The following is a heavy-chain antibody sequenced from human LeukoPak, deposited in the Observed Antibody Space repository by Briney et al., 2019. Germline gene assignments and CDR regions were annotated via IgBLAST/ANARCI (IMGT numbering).Heavy chain of an antibody. CDR2: MNPNSGNT. Sequence: ASVKVSCKASGYTFTSYDINWVRQATGQGLEWMGWMNPNSGNTGYAQKFQGRVTMTRNTSISTAYMELSSLRSEDTAVYYCARDFHVVPAAIRYFQHWGQGTLVTVSS. CDR3: ARDFHVVPAAIRYFQH. V-gene: IGHV1-8*01. CDR1: GYTFTSYD. J-gene: IGHJ1*01. D-gene: IGHD2-2*02.